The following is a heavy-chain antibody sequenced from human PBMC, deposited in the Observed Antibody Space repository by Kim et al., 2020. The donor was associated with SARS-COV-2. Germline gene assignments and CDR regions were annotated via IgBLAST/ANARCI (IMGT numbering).Heavy chain of an antibody. J-gene: IGHJ6*03. CDR1: EFTFSSYS. CDR2: ISSSGTTV. CDR3: ARGRPGYMDV. Sequence: GGSLRLSCAPSEFTFSSYSMICVRQAPGKGLDWVSYISSSGTTVYYADSVKGRFTISRDNAKNLFYLQLSSLRDEDTAVYYCARGRPGYMDVWGKGTTVTVSS. V-gene: IGHV3-48*02.